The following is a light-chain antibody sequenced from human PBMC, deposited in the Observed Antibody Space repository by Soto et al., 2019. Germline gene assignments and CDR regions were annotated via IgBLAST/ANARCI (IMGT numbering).Light chain of an antibody. CDR3: QQYNSWPLT. V-gene: IGKV3-15*01. CDR2: GAS. Sequence: EVVLTQSPATLSVSPGEGVTLSCRASQSVNSNLAWYQQKPGQAPRLLIYGASTRATDIPARFSGSGSGTEFTLTVSSLQSEDFAVYSCQQYNSWPLTFGVGTKVDIK. CDR1: QSVNSN. J-gene: IGKJ4*01.